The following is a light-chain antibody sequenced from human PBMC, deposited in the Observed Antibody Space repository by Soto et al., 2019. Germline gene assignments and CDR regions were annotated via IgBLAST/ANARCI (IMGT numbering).Light chain of an antibody. CDR2: KAS. V-gene: IGKV1-5*03. J-gene: IGKJ1*01. Sequence: IQMTHSPSTLSASLVEIVTISCLSSQSISSWLAWYQQKPGKAPKLLIYKASTLQSGVPSRFSGSGSGTEFTLTISSLQPDDFATYYCQQYNSYSTWTFGQGTMADVK. CDR1: QSISSW. CDR3: QQYNSYSTWT.